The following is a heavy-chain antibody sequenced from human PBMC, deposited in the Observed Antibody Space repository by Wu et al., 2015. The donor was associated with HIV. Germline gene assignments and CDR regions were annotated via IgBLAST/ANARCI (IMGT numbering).Heavy chain of an antibody. D-gene: IGHD3-10*01. CDR3: ATSYYGSGSYPTFYYYYAMDV. J-gene: IGHJ6*02. CDR2: MNSNNGKT. Sequence: QVHLVQFGAEVKKPGSSVKVSCQASGYTITTYDFNWVRQAPGQGLEWMGWMNSNNGKTGYGQKFQGRVAMTRNISTRTAYMELSGLKSEDTAVYYCATSYYGSGSYPTFYYYYAMDVWGQGTTVTVSS. V-gene: IGHV1-8*01. CDR1: GYTITTYD.